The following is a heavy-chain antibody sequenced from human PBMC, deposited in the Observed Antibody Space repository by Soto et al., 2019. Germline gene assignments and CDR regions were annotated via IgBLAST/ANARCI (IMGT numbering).Heavy chain of an antibody. J-gene: IGHJ4*02. CDR1: GSTFTSYD. CDR3: ARTLYGDTVDY. D-gene: IGHD4-17*01. Sequence: QVQLMQSGAEVKKPGASVKVSCKASGSTFTSYDINWVRQATGQGLEWMGWMNPNSGNTGYAHKFQGRVTMTRNTSISTADMELSSPRSEDTAVYYRARTLYGDTVDYWGQGTLVTVSS. CDR2: MNPNSGNT. V-gene: IGHV1-8*01.